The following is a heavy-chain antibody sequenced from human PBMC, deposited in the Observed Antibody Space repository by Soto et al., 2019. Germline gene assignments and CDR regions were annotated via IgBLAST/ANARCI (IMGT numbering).Heavy chain of an antibody. CDR1: GGSISSGGYY. V-gene: IGHV4-31*03. J-gene: IGHJ5*02. CDR2: IYYSGST. CDR3: ARDQLSSGLYVWFDP. Sequence: QVQLQESGPGLVKPSQTLSLTCTVSGGSISSGGYYWSCIRQHPGKGLEWIGYIYYSGSTYYNPSLKSRVTISADTSKNQFSLKLSSVTAADTAVYYCARDQLSSGLYVWFDPWGQGTLVTVSS. D-gene: IGHD6-25*01.